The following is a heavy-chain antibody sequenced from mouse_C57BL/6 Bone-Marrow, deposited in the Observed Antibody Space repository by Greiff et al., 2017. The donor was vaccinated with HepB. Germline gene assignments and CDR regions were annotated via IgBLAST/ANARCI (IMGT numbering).Heavy chain of an antibody. CDR3: ARPPSYYDYDDDY. CDR2: INSDGGST. J-gene: IGHJ2*01. CDR1: EYEFPSHD. V-gene: IGHV5-2*01. D-gene: IGHD2-4*01. Sequence: DVMRVESGGGLVQPGESLKLSCESNEYEFPSHDMSWVRKTPEKRLELVAAINSDGGSTYYPDTMERRFIISRDNTKKTLYLQMSSLRSEDTALYYCARPPSYYDYDDDYWGQGTTLTVSS.